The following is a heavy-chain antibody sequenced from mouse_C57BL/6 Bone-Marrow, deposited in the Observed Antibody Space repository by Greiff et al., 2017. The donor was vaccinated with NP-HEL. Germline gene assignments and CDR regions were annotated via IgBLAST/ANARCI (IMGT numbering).Heavy chain of an antibody. CDR2: IYPRSGNT. D-gene: IGHD1-1*02. CDR3: ARYGGGSYVGDY. J-gene: IGHJ2*01. Sequence: VHLVESGAELARPGASVKLSCKASGYTFTSYGISWVKQRTGQGLEWIGEIYPRSGNTYYNEKFKGKATLTADKSSSTAYMELRSLTSEDSAVYFCARYGGGSYVGDYWGQGTTLTVSS. V-gene: IGHV1-81*01. CDR1: GYTFTSYG.